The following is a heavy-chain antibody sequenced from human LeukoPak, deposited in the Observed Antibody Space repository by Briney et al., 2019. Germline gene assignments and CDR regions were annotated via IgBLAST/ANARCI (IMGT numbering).Heavy chain of an antibody. J-gene: IGHJ4*02. CDR3: AKDQVAAAGPFDY. CDR2: ISWNSGSI. CDR1: GFTFDDYA. Sequence: GRSLRLSCAASGFTFDDYAMHWVRQAPGKGLGWVSGISWNSGSIGYADSVKGRFTISRDNAKNSLYLQMNSLRAEDTALYYCAKDQVAAAGPFDYWGQGTLVTVSS. V-gene: IGHV3-9*01. D-gene: IGHD6-13*01.